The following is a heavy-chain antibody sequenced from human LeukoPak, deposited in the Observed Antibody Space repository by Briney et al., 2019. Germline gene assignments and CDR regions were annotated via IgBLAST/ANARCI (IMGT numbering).Heavy chain of an antibody. CDR3: ARDYKMIEAFDI. J-gene: IGHJ3*02. CDR1: GFTFSSYG. CDR2: IWYDGSNK. Sequence: QTGGSLRLSCAASGFTFSSYGMHWVRQAPGKGLEWVAVIWYDGSNKYYADSVKGRFTISRDNSKNTLYLQMNSLRAEDTAVYYCARDYKMIEAFDIWGQGTMVTVSS. V-gene: IGHV3-33*01. D-gene: IGHD3-22*01.